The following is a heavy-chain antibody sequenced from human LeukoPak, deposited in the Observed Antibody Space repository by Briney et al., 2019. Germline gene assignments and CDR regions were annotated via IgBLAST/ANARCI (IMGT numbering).Heavy chain of an antibody. CDR3: ARASSSCLAHDY. CDR1: GGTFSRYA. Sequence: SVKVSCKASGGTFSRYAISWVRQAPGQGLEWMGGIIPIFGTANYAQKFQGRVTITTDESTSTAYMELSSLRSEDTAVYYCARASSSCLAHDYWGQETLVTVSS. J-gene: IGHJ4*02. D-gene: IGHD6-6*01. V-gene: IGHV1-69*05. CDR2: IIPIFGTA.